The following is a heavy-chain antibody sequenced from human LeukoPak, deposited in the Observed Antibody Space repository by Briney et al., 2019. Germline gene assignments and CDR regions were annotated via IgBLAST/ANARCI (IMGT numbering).Heavy chain of an antibody. D-gene: IGHD3-10*01. CDR1: GGSISSSSYY. J-gene: IGHJ4*02. CDR3: ARGLPSSYYYGSGSYYKY. Sequence: SETLSLTCTVSGGSISSSSYYWGWIRQPPGKGLEWIGSIYYSGSTYYNPSLKSRVTISVDTSKNQFSLKLSSVTAADTAVYYCARGLPSSYYYGSGSYYKYWGQGTLVTVSS. V-gene: IGHV4-39*07. CDR2: IYYSGST.